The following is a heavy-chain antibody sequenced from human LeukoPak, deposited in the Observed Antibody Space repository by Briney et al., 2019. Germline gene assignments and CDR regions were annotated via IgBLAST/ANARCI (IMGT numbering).Heavy chain of an antibody. CDR2: IYYSGST. V-gene: IGHV4-39*01. D-gene: IGHD3-22*01. CDR1: GGSISSSSYY. CDR3: ARLHITMIVVASDAFDI. Sequence: LETLSLTCTVSGGSISSSSYYWGWIRQPPGKGLEWIGSIYYSGSTYYNPSLKSRVTISVDTSKNQFSLKLSSVTAADTAVYYCARLHITMIVVASDAFDIWGQGTMVTVSS. J-gene: IGHJ3*02.